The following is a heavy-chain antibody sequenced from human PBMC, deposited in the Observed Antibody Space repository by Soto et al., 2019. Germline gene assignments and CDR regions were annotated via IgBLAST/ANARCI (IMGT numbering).Heavy chain of an antibody. CDR1: GGSISSGGYY. Sequence: SETLSLICTVSGGSISSGGYYWSWIRQHPGKGLEWIGYIYYSGSTYYNPSLKSRVTISVDTSKNQFSLKLSSVTAADTAVYYCARIIVATIPPIGRRIQQFDYWGQGTLVTVSS. V-gene: IGHV4-31*03. J-gene: IGHJ4*02. CDR3: ARIIVATIPPIGRRIQQFDY. D-gene: IGHD5-12*01. CDR2: IYYSGST.